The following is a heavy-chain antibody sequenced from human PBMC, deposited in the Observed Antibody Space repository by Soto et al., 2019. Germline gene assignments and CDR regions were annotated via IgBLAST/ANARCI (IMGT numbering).Heavy chain of an antibody. CDR1: RFIFSAYA. CDR2: ISGSGGST. Sequence: EVQLLESGGGLVQPGGSLRLSCAASRFIFSAYAMSWVRQAPGKGLEWVSIISGSGGSTYYADSLKGRFTISRDNSTNSLYSQMDSLRGGHTAIYCCAMDRAVAPAPPPAWFEVWGQGTRVTVSS. V-gene: IGHV3-23*01. J-gene: IGHJ5*02. D-gene: IGHD2-2*01. CDR3: AMDRAVAPAPPPAWFEV.